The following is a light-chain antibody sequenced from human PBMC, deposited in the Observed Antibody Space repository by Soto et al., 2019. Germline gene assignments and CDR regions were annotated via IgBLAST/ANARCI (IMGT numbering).Light chain of an antibody. J-gene: IGKJ5*01. V-gene: IGKV3-20*01. CDR1: ESVTSSY. CDR2: GAS. Sequence: IVLTQSPGTLSLSPGERATLSCRASESVTSSYLAWYQQKPGQAPRLLIYGASSRATGIPDRFSGSGSGTDFTLTISRLEPEDFAVYYCQHYGSSRNTFGQGTRLEIK. CDR3: QHYGSSRNT.